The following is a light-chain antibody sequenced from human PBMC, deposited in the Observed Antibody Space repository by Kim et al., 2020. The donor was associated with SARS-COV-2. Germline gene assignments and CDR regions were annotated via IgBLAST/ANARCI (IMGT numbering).Light chain of an antibody. CDR1: QDIRND. CDR3: LHHSTYPIT. V-gene: IGKV1-17*01. J-gene: IGKJ5*01. Sequence: SASVGDRVTITCRASQDIRNDLGWYQQNPGRAPKRLIYGASSLQSGVQSRFSGSGSGTEFTLTISSVQPEDFATYFCLHHSTYPITFGQGTRLE. CDR2: GAS.